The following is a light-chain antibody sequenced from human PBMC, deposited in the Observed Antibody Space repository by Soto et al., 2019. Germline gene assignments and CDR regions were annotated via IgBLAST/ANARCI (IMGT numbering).Light chain of an antibody. CDR1: QSLSSNS. CDR2: GAS. V-gene: IGKV3-20*01. J-gene: IGKJ3*01. CDR3: QYYAGSPGFT. Sequence: EIVLTQSPGTLSLSPGERAALSCRASQSLSSNSLAWYQQKPGQAPRLLIYGASSRATGIPDRFSGSGSGTDFTLTISGLEPEDFAVYYCQYYAGSPGFTFGPGTKVDIK.